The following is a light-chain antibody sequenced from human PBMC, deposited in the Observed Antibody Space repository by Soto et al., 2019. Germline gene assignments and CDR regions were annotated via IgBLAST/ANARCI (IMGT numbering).Light chain of an antibody. Sequence: DIQMTQSPSSLSASVGDRVTITCRASQVISNYLAWYQQKPGKVPKLLIYSASTLQLGVPSRFSGSGSGTDFTHTISSLQPEDVASYFCQNHNSAPFTFGPGTKVVIK. J-gene: IGKJ3*01. V-gene: IGKV1-27*01. CDR3: QNHNSAPFT. CDR1: QVISNY. CDR2: SAS.